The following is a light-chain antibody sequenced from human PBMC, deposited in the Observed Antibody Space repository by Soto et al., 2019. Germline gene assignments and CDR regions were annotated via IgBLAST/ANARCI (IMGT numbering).Light chain of an antibody. Sequence: ETVLTQSPGTLSLSPGERATLSCRASQSSSSYLTWHQQRPGQAPRLLIYAASRRATGIPDRFSGSGSGTDFTLTISRLEPEDFAVYYCQQYSTSPITFGQGTRLEIK. CDR3: QQYSTSPIT. V-gene: IGKV3-20*01. J-gene: IGKJ5*01. CDR1: QSSSSY. CDR2: AAS.